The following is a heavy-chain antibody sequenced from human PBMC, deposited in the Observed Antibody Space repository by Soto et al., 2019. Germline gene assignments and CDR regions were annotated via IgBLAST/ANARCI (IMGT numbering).Heavy chain of an antibody. Sequence: QVQLVESGGGVVQPGRSLRLSCAASGFTFSSYGMHWVRQAPGKGLEWVAVIWYDGSNKYYADSVKGRFTISRDNSKNTLYLQMNRLRAEDTAVYYCARDLATVVTQTSDAFDIWGQGTMVTVSS. CDR3: ARDLATVVTQTSDAFDI. CDR1: GFTFSSYG. CDR2: IWYDGSNK. J-gene: IGHJ3*02. V-gene: IGHV3-33*01. D-gene: IGHD4-17*01.